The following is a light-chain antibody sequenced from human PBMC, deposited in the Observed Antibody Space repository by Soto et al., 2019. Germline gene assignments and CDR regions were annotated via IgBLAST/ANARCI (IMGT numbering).Light chain of an antibody. CDR2: EVS. CDR1: RSDVGFYNY. Sequence: QSALTQPASVSGSPGQSITISCTGTRSDVGFYNYVSWYQHHPGKAPKLIIFEVSNRPSGISNRFSGSKSGNTASLTISGLQAEDEADYYCGSYTTNSGRVFGGGTKVTVL. J-gene: IGLJ2*01. V-gene: IGLV2-14*01. CDR3: GSYTTNSGRV.